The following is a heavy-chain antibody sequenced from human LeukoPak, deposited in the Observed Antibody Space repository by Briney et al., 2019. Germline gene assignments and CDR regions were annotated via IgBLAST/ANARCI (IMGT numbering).Heavy chain of an antibody. Sequence: RRSLRPSCALSGLTPTAVYTGCNRPTPKHLLGWVSYISSRSTYTNYADSLKGRFTISRDNARNSLYLQLNNLRAEDTAVYYCARLVRGFYYFDYWGLGTLVTVSS. CDR3: ARLVRGFYYFDY. J-gene: IGHJ4*02. V-gene: IGHV3-11*03. CDR1: GLTPTAVY. D-gene: IGHD4-11*01. CDR2: ISSRSTYT.